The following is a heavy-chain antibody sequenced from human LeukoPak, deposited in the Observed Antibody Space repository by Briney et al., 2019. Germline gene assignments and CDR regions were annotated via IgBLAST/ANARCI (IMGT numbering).Heavy chain of an antibody. J-gene: IGHJ4*02. D-gene: IGHD5-18*01. Sequence: ASVKVSCKASGYTFTGYYMHWVRQAPGQGLEWMGWINPNTGDTNYAQKFQGRVTTTRDTSISTAYMELSRLRSDDTAVYYCARDRRKLGLPFDYWGQGTLVTVSS. CDR3: ARDRRKLGLPFDY. V-gene: IGHV1-2*02. CDR1: GYTFTGYY. CDR2: INPNTGDT.